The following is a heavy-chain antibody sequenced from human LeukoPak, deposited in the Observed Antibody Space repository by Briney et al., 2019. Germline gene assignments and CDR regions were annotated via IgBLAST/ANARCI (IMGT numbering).Heavy chain of an antibody. V-gene: IGHV4-59*01. D-gene: IGHD6-13*01. CDR1: GGSISSYY. J-gene: IGHJ4*02. CDR3: ARGGLVSAGTLDY. CDR2: IYYSGTT. Sequence: SETLSLTCTVSGGSISSYYWNWIRQPPGKGLEWIGYIYYSGTTNYNPSLKSRVTISVDTSKNQFSLKLSSVTAADTAVYFCARGGLVSAGTLDYWGQGTLVTVSS.